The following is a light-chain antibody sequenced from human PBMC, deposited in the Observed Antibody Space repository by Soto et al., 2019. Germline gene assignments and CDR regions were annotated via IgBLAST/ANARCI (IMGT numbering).Light chain of an antibody. Sequence: EIVMTQSPATLSVSPGERATLSCRASQSVSSNLAWYQQKPGQAPRLLIYGASTRATGIPARFSGSGSGTEFTLTISRLQSEDFAIYYCQQYNNWPHTFGPGTKVDIK. CDR1: QSVSSN. V-gene: IGKV3-15*01. CDR2: GAS. CDR3: QQYNNWPHT. J-gene: IGKJ3*01.